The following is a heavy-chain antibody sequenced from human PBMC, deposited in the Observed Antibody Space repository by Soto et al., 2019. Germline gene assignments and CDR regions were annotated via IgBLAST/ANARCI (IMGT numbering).Heavy chain of an antibody. CDR2: ISYDGST. CDR1: GFTFNNSG. Sequence: GGSLRLSCRVSGFTFNNSGMHWVRQAPGKGLEWMAVISYDGSTYYADSVKGRFTISRDNSKNTLYLQMNSLRAEDTAVYYCAKDEPYDSSGYPFDYWGQGTLVTVSS. V-gene: IGHV3-30*18. D-gene: IGHD3-22*01. J-gene: IGHJ4*02. CDR3: AKDEPYDSSGYPFDY.